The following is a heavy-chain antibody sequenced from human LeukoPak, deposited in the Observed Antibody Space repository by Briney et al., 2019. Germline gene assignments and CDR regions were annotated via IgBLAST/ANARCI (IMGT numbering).Heavy chain of an antibody. Sequence: QAGGSLRLSCAASGFTVSSNYMSWVRQAPGKGLEWVSVIYSGGSTYYVDSVKGRFTISRDNSWNTVHLQIDSLRIEDTGVYYCARGSTAAAPGWVYWGHGTLVTVSS. V-gene: IGHV3-53*01. CDR3: ARGSTAAAPGWVY. D-gene: IGHD6-19*01. CDR2: IYSGGST. J-gene: IGHJ4*01. CDR1: GFTVSSNY.